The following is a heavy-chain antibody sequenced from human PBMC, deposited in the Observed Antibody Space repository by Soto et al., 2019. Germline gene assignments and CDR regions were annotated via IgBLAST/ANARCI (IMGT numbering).Heavy chain of an antibody. CDR2: IYHSGST. J-gene: IGHJ5*02. CDR1: GCSISSGGYS. V-gene: IGHV4-30-2*01. CDR3: ARHCSGGSCYSGDWFDP. Sequence: SETLSLTCAFSGCSISSGGYSWSWIRQPPGKGLEWIGYIYHSGSTYYNPSLKSRVTISVDRSKNQFSLKLSSVTAADTAVYYCARHCSGGSCYSGDWFDPWGQGTLVTSPQ. D-gene: IGHD2-15*01.